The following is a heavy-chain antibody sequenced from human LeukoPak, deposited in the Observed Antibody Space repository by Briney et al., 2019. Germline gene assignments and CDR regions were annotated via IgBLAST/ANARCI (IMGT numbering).Heavy chain of an antibody. CDR3: ARGPIGYYYDSSGYYSSSLGAFDI. J-gene: IGHJ3*02. Sequence: ASVKVSCKASGYTFTSYAMHWVRQAPGQRLEWMGWINAGNGNTKYSQEFQGRVTITRDTSASTAYMELSSLRSEDMAVYYCARGPIGYYYDSSGYYSSSLGAFDIWGQGTMVTVSS. V-gene: IGHV1-3*03. D-gene: IGHD3-22*01. CDR2: INAGNGNT. CDR1: GYTFTSYA.